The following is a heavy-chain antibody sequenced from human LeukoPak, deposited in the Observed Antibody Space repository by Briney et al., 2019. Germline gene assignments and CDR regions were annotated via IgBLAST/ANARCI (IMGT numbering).Heavy chain of an antibody. Sequence: GGSLRLSCAASGFAFSSYAMHWVRQAPGKGLEWVAIISYDGIIEDYSDSVKGRFTISRDNFKNTLFLQMNSLRDEDTAVYYCARDISTGRSIKYFFDYWGQGSLVTVSS. J-gene: IGHJ4*02. D-gene: IGHD1-1*01. CDR3: ARDISTGRSIKYFFDY. V-gene: IGHV3-30*04. CDR1: GFAFSSYA. CDR2: ISYDGIIE.